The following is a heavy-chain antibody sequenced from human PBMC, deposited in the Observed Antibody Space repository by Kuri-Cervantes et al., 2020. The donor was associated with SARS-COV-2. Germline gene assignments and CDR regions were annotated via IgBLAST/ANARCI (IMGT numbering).Heavy chain of an antibody. V-gene: IGHV1-2*04. CDR1: GYTFSGHY. CDR3: ARARPRGQDIVVVPAAQKDYYYGMDV. D-gene: IGHD2-2*01. Sequence: ASVKVSCKASGYTFSGHYMHWVRQAPGQGLEWMGWINPNSGGTNYAQKFQGWVTMTRDTSISTAYMELSRLRSDDTAVYYCARARPRGQDIVVVPAAQKDYYYGMDVWGQGTTVTVSS. CDR2: INPNSGGT. J-gene: IGHJ6*02.